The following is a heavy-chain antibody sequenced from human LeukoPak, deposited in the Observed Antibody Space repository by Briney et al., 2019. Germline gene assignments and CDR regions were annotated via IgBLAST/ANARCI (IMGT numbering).Heavy chain of an antibody. CDR2: ISSSSSYI. CDR3: ARETMVRGVLNWFDP. Sequence: GGSLRLSCVASGFTFSSYSMNWVRQAPGKGLEWVSSISSSSSYIYYADSVKGRFTISRDNAKNSLYLQMNSLRAEDTAVYYCARETMVRGVLNWFDPWGQGTLVTVSS. V-gene: IGHV3-21*01. D-gene: IGHD3-10*01. J-gene: IGHJ5*02. CDR1: GFTFSSYS.